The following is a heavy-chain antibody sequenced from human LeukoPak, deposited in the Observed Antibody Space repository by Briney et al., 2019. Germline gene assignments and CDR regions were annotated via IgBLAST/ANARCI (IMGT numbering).Heavy chain of an antibody. CDR2: LSGNGGIT. J-gene: IGHJ3*02. CDR1: GFTFSSYA. Sequence: PGGSLRLSCAASGFTFSSYAMNWVRQAPGKGLEWVSGLSGNGGITYYADSVKGRFTISRDNSKNTLYLQMNSLRAEDTAVYYCARDFLXXPDAFDIWGQGTMVTVSS. CDR3: ARDFLXXPDAFDI. V-gene: IGHV3-23*01. D-gene: IGHD1-14*01.